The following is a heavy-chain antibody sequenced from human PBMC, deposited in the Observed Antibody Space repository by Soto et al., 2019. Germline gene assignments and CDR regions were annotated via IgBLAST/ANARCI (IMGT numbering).Heavy chain of an antibody. J-gene: IGHJ6*02. D-gene: IGHD3-22*01. CDR3: ARANTIRPYYFNMDV. CDR1: GYTFTAYY. V-gene: IGHV1-2*04. Sequence: QVQLVQSGPEVRKPGASLKVPCKASGYTFTAYYIHWVRQGPGRGLEWVGWINPNSGGTYYAQKFQAWSTMTRDTSISTAYLELSGLTSNDTAVYYCARANTIRPYYFNMDVWGQGTTVTVSS. CDR2: INPNSGGT.